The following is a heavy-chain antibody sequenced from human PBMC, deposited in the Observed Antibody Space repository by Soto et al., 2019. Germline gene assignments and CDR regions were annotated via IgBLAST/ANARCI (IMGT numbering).Heavy chain of an antibody. CDR2: IYPGDSDT. D-gene: IGHD2-2*01. CDR1: GYSFTDYW. J-gene: IGHJ5*02. CDR3: VRDDEYEDNGFDH. Sequence: GESLKISCKASGYSFTDYWIGWVRQMPGKGLEWMGIIYPGDSDTKYSPSFQGQVTISRDNSKNTLYLQMNSLRAEDTAVYYCVRDDEYEDNGFDHWGQGTLVTVS. V-gene: IGHV5-51*03.